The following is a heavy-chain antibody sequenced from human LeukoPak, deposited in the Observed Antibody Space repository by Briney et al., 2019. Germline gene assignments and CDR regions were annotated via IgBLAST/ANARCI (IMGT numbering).Heavy chain of an antibody. V-gene: IGHV3-23*01. CDR1: GFTFSSYA. CDR3: AKDLYYYDSRGYWPN. J-gene: IGHJ4*02. D-gene: IGHD3-22*01. CDR2: ISGSGGST. Sequence: PGGSLRLSCAASGFTFSSYAMSWVRQAPGKGLEWVSAISGSGGSTYYADSVKGRFTISRDNSKNTLYLQMNSLRAEDTAVYYCAKDLYYYDSRGYWPNWGQGTLVTVSS.